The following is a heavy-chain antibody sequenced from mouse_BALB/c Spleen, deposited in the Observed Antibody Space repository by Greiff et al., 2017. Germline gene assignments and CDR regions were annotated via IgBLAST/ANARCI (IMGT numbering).Heavy chain of an antibody. J-gene: IGHJ3*01. CDR2: ISSGSSTI. CDR3: ARSGGSSCWFAY. V-gene: IGHV5-17*02. D-gene: IGHD1-1*01. Sequence: EVHLVESGGGLVQPGGSRKLSCAASGFTFSSFGMHWVRQAPEKGLEWVAYISSGSSTIYYADTVKGRFTITRDNPQNTLFLQMTSLRSEDTAMYYCARSGGSSCWFAYWGQGTLVTVSA. CDR1: GFTFSSFG.